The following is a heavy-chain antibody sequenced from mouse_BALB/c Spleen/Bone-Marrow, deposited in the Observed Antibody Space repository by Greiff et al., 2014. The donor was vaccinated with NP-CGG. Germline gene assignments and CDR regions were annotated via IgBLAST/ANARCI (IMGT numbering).Heavy chain of an antibody. V-gene: IGHV3-8*02. J-gene: IGHJ4*01. D-gene: IGHD3-1*01. Sequence: ESGPSLVKPSQTLSLTCSVTGDSITSGYWNWIRKFPGNKLEYMGYISYSGSTYYNPSLKSRISITRDTSKNLYYLQLNSVTTKDTATYYCARSGSLGYHYYAMDYWGQGTSVTVSS. CDR3: ARSGSLGYHYYAMDY. CDR1: GDSITSGY. CDR2: ISYSGST.